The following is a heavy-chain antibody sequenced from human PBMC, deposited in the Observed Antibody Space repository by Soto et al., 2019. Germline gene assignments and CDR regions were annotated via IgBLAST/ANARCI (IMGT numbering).Heavy chain of an antibody. CDR2: ISCNRSNK. CDR3: AKGSGILTGYYVDY. CDR1: GFTFSSYG. D-gene: IGHD3-9*01. J-gene: IGHJ4*02. Sequence: PGGSLRLSCAASGFTFSSYGMHWVRQAPGKGLEWVSGISCNRSNKDYADTVKGRFTISRDNSKNTLYLQMNSLRAEVTSLYYCAKGSGILTGYYVDYWGQGTLVTVSS. V-gene: IGHV3-30*02.